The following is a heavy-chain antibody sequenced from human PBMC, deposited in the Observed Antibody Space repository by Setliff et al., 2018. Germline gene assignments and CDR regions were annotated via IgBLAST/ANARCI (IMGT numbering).Heavy chain of an antibody. D-gene: IGHD6-19*01. CDR1: GGSISSGDYY. CDR2: IYYSGFT. J-gene: IGHJ6*03. V-gene: IGHV4-30-4*08. CDR3: AREQWLDPPGYYYMDV. Sequence: PSETLSLTCTVSGGSISSGDYYWSWIRQPPGKGLEWIGYIYYSGFTYYNPSLKSRVTMSIDTSKNQFSLKVSSVTAADTAVYYCAREQWLDPPGYYYMDVWAKGTTVTVSS.